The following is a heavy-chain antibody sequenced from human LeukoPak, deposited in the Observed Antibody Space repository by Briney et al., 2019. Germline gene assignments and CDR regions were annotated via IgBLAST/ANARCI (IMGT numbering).Heavy chain of an antibody. V-gene: IGHV1-69*04. J-gene: IGHJ6*02. CDR1: GGTFSSYA. CDR2: IIPILGIA. CDR3: ARGEWELPSYYYGMDV. D-gene: IGHD1-26*01. Sequence: ASVKVSCKASGGTFSSYAISWVRQAPGQGLEWMGRIIPILGIANYAQKFQGRVTITADKSTSTAYMELSSLRSEDTAVYYCARGEWELPSYYYGMDVWGQATTVTVSS.